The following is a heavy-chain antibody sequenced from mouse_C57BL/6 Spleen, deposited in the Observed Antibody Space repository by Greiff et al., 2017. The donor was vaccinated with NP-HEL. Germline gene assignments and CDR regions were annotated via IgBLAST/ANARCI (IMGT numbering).Heavy chain of an antibody. J-gene: IGHJ2*01. CDR3: ARSPSNWGGYFDY. Sequence: VQLQQSGAELVMPGASVKLSCKASGYTFTSYWMHWVKQRPGQGLEWIGEIDPSDSYTNYNQKFKGKSTLTVDKSSSTAYMQLSSLTSEDSAVYYCARSPSNWGGYFDYWGQGTTLTVSS. CDR2: IDPSDSYT. CDR1: GYTFTSYW. D-gene: IGHD4-1*01. V-gene: IGHV1-69*01.